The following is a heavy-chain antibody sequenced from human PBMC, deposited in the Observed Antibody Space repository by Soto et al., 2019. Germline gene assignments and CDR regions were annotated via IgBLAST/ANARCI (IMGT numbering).Heavy chain of an antibody. Sequence: SETLSLTCAVSGGSISSGGYSWNWIRQLPGKGLEWIGYIYHSGGTLYNPSLKSRVTISVDKSRNQFSLTLTSVTAADTAVYYCARDSLTGNWFDPWGQGTRVTVSS. CDR2: IYHSGGT. D-gene: IGHD2-8*02. J-gene: IGHJ5*02. V-gene: IGHV4-30-2*06. CDR3: ARDSLTGNWFDP. CDR1: GGSISSGGYS.